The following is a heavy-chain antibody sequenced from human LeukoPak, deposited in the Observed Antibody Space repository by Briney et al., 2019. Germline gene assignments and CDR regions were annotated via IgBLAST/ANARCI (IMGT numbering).Heavy chain of an antibody. V-gene: IGHV4-59*11. CDR3: ARVSPRYCSSTSCYGYWYFDL. CDR1: GGSISSHY. CDR2: IYYSGST. Sequence: SETLSLTCTVSGGSISSHYWSWIRQPPGKGLEWIGYIYYSGSTNYNPSLKSRVTISVDTSKNQFSLKLSSVTAADTAVYYCARVSPRYCSSTSCYGYWYFDLWGRGTLVTVSS. J-gene: IGHJ2*01. D-gene: IGHD2-2*01.